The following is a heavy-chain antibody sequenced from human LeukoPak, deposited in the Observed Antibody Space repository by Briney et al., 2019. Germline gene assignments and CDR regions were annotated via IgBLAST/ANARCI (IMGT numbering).Heavy chain of an antibody. CDR1: GYIFTGYY. Sequence: GASVKVSCKASGYIFTGYYMHWVRQAPGQGLEWMGWISPHSGDTNYAQKFQGRGTMTRDTSISTVYMELSRLRSDDTAVYYCARVSRLYYDTSGRIFDYWGQGTLVTVSS. J-gene: IGHJ4*02. D-gene: IGHD3-22*01. V-gene: IGHV1-2*02. CDR2: ISPHSGDT. CDR3: ARVSRLYYDTSGRIFDY.